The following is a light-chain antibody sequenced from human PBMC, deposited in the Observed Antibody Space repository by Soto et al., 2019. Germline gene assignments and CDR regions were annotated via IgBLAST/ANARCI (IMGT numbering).Light chain of an antibody. Sequence: DIPMTQSPSSLSAFVGDRVTITCRASQSISTYLNWYQQKPGEAPKLLIYAASTLQSGVPSRFSGRGSGTDFTLTISSLQPEDFATYHCQQTYSNPQTFGQGTKVEIK. J-gene: IGKJ1*01. CDR1: QSISTY. V-gene: IGKV1-39*01. CDR3: QQTYSNPQT. CDR2: AAS.